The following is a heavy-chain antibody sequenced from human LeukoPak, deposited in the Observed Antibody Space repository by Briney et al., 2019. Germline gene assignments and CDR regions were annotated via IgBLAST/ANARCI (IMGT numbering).Heavy chain of an antibody. CDR1: GGSISSYY. Sequence: SETLSLTCTVSGGSISSYYWSWIRQPPGKGLEWIGYIYYSGSTNYNPSLKSRVTISVDTSKNQFSLKLSSVTAADTAVYYCARDHTATGFDYWGQGTLVTVSS. CDR2: IYYSGST. J-gene: IGHJ4*02. D-gene: IGHD4-17*01. CDR3: ARDHTATGFDY. V-gene: IGHV4-59*01.